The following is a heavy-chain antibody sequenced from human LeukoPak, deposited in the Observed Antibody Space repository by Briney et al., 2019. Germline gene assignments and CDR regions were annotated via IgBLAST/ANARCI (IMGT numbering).Heavy chain of an antibody. CDR3: ARRAVTPLRNGPFDY. D-gene: IGHD4-17*01. CDR1: GGTFSSYA. J-gene: IGHJ4*02. V-gene: IGHV1-69*04. Sequence: ASVKVSCKASGGTFSSYAISWVRHAPGQGLEWMGRIIPIFGIANYAQKFQRRVTIIADKSTSTAYMELSSLRSDDTAVYYCARRAVTPLRNGPFDYWGQGTLVTVSS. CDR2: IIPIFGIA.